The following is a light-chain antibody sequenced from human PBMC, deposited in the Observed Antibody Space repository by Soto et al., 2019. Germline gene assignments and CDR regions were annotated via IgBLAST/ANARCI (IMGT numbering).Light chain of an antibody. V-gene: IGKV1-39*01. J-gene: IGKJ1*01. CDR3: QQTHAVPRT. Sequence: DIQMTPSPSTLSASVGDRVTITCRASQRISTYLNWYQQKPGKAPKLLIYAASSLQSGVPLRFSGSGSGTTFILTISSLQPEDFATYFCQQTHAVPRTFGQGTKVDIK. CDR1: QRISTY. CDR2: AAS.